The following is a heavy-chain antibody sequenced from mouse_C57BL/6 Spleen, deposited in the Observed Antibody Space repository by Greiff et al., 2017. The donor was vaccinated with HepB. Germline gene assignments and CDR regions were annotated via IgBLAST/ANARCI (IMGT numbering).Heavy chain of an antibody. J-gene: IGHJ1*03. CDR2: IDPSDSET. Sequence: QVQLQQPGAELVRPGSSVKLSCKASGYTFTSYWMHWVKQRPIQGLEWIGNIDPSDSETHYNQKFKDKATLTVDKSSSTAYMQLSSLTSEDSAVYYCARAEITTVVATRYFDVWGTGTTVTVSS. CDR3: ARAEITTVVATRYFDV. D-gene: IGHD1-1*01. V-gene: IGHV1-52*01. CDR1: GYTFTSYW.